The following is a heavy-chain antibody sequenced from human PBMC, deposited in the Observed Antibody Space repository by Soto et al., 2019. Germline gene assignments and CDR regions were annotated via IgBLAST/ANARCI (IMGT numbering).Heavy chain of an antibody. CDR2: INHSGNN. CDR1: GGSFSTYY. CDR3: ARGGSNDWQVAFDI. Sequence: PSETLSLTCVVPGGSFSTYYYNWIRLSPGKGLEWIGEINHSGNNNYSPSLKSRVTMSLDTSKNQFSLKLTSVTAADTAVYYCARGGSNDWQVAFDIWGQGTMVTVSS. J-gene: IGHJ3*02. V-gene: IGHV4-34*01. D-gene: IGHD3-9*01.